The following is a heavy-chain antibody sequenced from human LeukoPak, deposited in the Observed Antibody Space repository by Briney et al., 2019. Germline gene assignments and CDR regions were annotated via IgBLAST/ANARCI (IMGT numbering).Heavy chain of an antibody. D-gene: IGHD3-22*01. CDR2: ISYDGGNK. CDR3: ARAPFYYDSSGYPYFDG. J-gene: IGHJ4*02. CDR1: GFTFSSYA. Sequence: PGRSLRLSCAASGFTFSSYAMHWVRQAPGKGLEWVAVISYDGGNKYYADSVKGRFTISRDNSKNTLYLQMNSLRAEDTALYYCARAPFYYDSSGYPYFDGWGQGTLVTVSS. V-gene: IGHV3-30*14.